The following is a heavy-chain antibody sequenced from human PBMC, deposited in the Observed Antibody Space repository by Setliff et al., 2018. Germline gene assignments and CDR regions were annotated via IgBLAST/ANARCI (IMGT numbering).Heavy chain of an antibody. CDR3: ARGGNFRDFDY. D-gene: IGHD1-1*01. Sequence: SETLSLTCTVSGGSFSTYYWSWIRQAPGKGLEWIGHVYYSGAANYNPSLKSRVTVSVDTSKNQFSLRLISVTAADTAVYYCARGGNFRDFDYWGQGTPVTVSS. V-gene: IGHV4-59*01. J-gene: IGHJ4*02. CDR1: GGSFSTYY. CDR2: VYYSGAA.